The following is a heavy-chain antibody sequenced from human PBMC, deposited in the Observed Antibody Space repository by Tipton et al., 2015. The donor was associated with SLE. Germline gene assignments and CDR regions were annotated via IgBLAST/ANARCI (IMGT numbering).Heavy chain of an antibody. CDR3: ARHGYGPAATSYYFDS. D-gene: IGHD2-2*01. CDR1: GASISSYY. Sequence: LRLSCTVSGASISSYYYSWIRQPPGKGLEWIGHIYYSGSTYYSPSLKGRVTISVDTSKNQFSLRLTSVTAADTAVYFCARHGYGPAATSYYFDSWGQGTLVTVSS. J-gene: IGHJ4*02. CDR2: IYYSGST. V-gene: IGHV4-59*01.